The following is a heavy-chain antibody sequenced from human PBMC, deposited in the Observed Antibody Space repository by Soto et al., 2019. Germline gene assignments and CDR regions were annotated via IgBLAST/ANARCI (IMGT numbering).Heavy chain of an antibody. D-gene: IGHD3-16*01. CDR1: GGSISSYY. CDR3: ARARTIWGVPNPDY. CDR2: IYYSGST. J-gene: IGHJ4*02. V-gene: IGHV4-59*01. Sequence: PSETLSLTCTVSGGSISSYYWSWIRQPPGKGLEWIGYIYYSGSTNYNPSLKSRVTISVDTSKNQFSLKLSSVTAADTAVYYCARARTIWGVPNPDYWGQGTLVTVSS.